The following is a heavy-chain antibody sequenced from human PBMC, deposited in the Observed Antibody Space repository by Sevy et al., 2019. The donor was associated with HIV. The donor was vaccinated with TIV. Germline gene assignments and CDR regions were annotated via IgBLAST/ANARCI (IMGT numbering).Heavy chain of an antibody. CDR1: GFTFSSYA. D-gene: IGHD6-6*01. V-gene: IGHV3-23*01. Sequence: GGSLRLSCAASGFTFSSYAMSWVRQAPWKGLEWVSAISGSGGSTYYADSVKGRFTISRDNSKNTLYLQMNSLRAEDTAVYYCARIYSSSSSYFDYWGQGTLVTVSS. CDR2: ISGSGGST. CDR3: ARIYSSSSSYFDY. J-gene: IGHJ4*02.